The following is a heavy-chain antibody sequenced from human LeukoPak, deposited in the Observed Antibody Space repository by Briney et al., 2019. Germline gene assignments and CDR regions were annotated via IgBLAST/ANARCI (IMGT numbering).Heavy chain of an antibody. CDR2: IFGSGGST. V-gene: IGHV3-23*01. J-gene: IGHJ4*02. CDR1: GFTFSSYA. D-gene: IGHD6-19*01. CDR3: AKTTTGYSSGRFPGWPVDY. Sequence: GGSLGLSCAASGFTFSSYAVYWVRQAPGKGLEWVSGIFGSGGSTHYADSVKGRFTISRDNSKNTVYLQMNSLRAEDTAVYYCAKTTTGYSSGRFPGWPVDYWGQGTLVTVSS.